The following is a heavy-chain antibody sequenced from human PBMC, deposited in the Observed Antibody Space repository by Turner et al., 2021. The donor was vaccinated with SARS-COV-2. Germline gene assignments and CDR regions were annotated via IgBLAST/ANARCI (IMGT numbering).Heavy chain of an antibody. V-gene: IGHV3-23*01. Sequence: EVQLLESGGGLVQPGGSLRLSCAASGFTFSSYAMSWVRQAPGKGLEWVSVISGSGGGTYYADSVKGRFTISRDNSKNTLYLQMNSLRAEDTAVYYCAKDLITGIYYYCYGMDVWGQGTTVTVSS. J-gene: IGHJ6*02. D-gene: IGHD1-20*01. CDR1: GFTFSSYA. CDR2: ISGSGGGT. CDR3: AKDLITGIYYYCYGMDV.